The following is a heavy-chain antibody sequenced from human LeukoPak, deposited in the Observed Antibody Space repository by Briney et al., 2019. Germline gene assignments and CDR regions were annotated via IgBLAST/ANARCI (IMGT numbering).Heavy chain of an antibody. CDR3: AREGRYYYISGPPRGLDS. V-gene: IGHV4-39*07. D-gene: IGHD3-22*01. Sequence: SETLSLTCTVSGDSISSSSHYWGWIRQPPGKGLEWIGSVYYNGNTYYTPSLESRVTISVDTSKNQFSLRLSSVTAADTAVYYCAREGRYYYISGPPRGLDSWGQGTLVCVSS. J-gene: IGHJ4*02. CDR1: GDSISSSSHY. CDR2: VYYNGNT.